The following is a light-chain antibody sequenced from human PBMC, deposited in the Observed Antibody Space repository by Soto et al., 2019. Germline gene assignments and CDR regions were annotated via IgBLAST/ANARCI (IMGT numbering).Light chain of an antibody. Sequence: EIVMTQSPATLSVSPGERATLSCRASQSVSSNLAWYQQTHGKPPRILIYGASTRATGIPARFSGRWSGTECTLTISSLQSEDFEVYSCQQYNNWPNTFGGGTKVDIK. V-gene: IGKV3-15*01. CDR2: GAS. CDR3: QQYNNWPNT. J-gene: IGKJ4*01. CDR1: QSVSSN.